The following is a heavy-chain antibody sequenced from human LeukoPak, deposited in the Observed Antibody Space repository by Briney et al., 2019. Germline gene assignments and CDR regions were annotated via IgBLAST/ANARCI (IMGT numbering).Heavy chain of an antibody. CDR3: ARDHPAAYGMDV. CDR2: ISSSGSTI. Sequence: GGSLRLSCAASGFTFSDYYMSWIRQAPGKGLEWVLYISSSGSTIYYADSVKGQFAISRDNAKNSLHLQMNSLRAEDTAVYYCARDHPAAYGMDVWGQGTTVTVSS. J-gene: IGHJ6*02. V-gene: IGHV3-11*01. CDR1: GFTFSDYY.